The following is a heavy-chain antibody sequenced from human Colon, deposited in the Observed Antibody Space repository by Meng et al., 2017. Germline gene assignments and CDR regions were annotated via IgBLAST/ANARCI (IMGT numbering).Heavy chain of an antibody. CDR2: TYYRSKWYN. J-gene: IGHJ4*02. CDR1: GDNVSNNSPA. Sequence: QVQLKQSGPGLVKPSQTLSLTCAISGDNVSNNSPAWNWIRQSPSRGLEWLGRTYYRSKWYNEYAGSVKSRISITPDTSTNQFSLQLNSVTPDDTAVYYCARESSRQFNYWGQGTLVTVSS. CDR3: ARESSRQFNY. V-gene: IGHV6-1*01.